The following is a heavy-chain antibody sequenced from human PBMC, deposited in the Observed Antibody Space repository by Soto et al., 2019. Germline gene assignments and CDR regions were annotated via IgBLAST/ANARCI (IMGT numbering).Heavy chain of an antibody. J-gene: IGHJ4*02. CDR2: IKSDGSGT. D-gene: IGHD3-22*01. CDR3: ARGYGDRYDGNGYLGRH. CDR1: GFTFSSYW. Sequence: EVQLVESGGGLVQPGESLTLSCAASGFTFSSYWMHWVRQAPGKGLVWVSRIKSDGSGTYYADSVKGRLTISRDNAKNTIYLQMNRRRVEDTAVYFCARGYGDRYDGNGYLGRHWGQGTLVTVSS. V-gene: IGHV3-74*01.